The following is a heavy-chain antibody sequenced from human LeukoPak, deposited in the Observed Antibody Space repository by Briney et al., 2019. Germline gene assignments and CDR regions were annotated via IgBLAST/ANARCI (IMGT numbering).Heavy chain of an antibody. Sequence: PGGSLRLSCAVSGFTFSIYAMSCVRQAPGRGLEWVSVIDGSGDSTYYADSVKGRFTISRDNSKNTLYLQMNSLRAEDTAVYYCAKARSERGYSSSKDAFDIWGQGTMVTVSS. CDR3: AKARSERGYSSSKDAFDI. D-gene: IGHD6-13*01. CDR1: GFTFSIYA. V-gene: IGHV3-23*01. CDR2: IDGSGDST. J-gene: IGHJ3*02.